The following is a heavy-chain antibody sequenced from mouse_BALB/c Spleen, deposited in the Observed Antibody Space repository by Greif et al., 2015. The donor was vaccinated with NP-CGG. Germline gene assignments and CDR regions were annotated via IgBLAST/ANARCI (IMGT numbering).Heavy chain of an antibody. Sequence: EVQLQQSGTSLVKPSQTLSLTCSVTGDSITSGYWNWIRKFPGNKLEYMGYISYSGSTYYNPSLKSRISITRDTSKNXYYLQLNSVTTEDTATYYCARGYGNYPYWYFDVWGAGTTVTVSS. CDR2: ISYSGST. CDR3: ARGYGNYPYWYFDV. CDR1: GDSITSGY. D-gene: IGHD2-10*02. J-gene: IGHJ1*01. V-gene: IGHV3-8*02.